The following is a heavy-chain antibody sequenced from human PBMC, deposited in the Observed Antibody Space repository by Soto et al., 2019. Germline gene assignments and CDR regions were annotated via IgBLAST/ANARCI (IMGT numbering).Heavy chain of an antibody. J-gene: IGHJ6*02. V-gene: IGHV4-39*01. D-gene: IGHD1-1*01. CDR1: GGSISSSSYY. CDR2: IYYSGST. Sequence: SETLSLTCTVSGGSISSSSYYWGWIRQPPGKGLEWIGSIYYSGSTYYNPSLKSRVTISVDTSKNQFSLKLSSVTAADTAVYYCARLDTTSFGMGVWGQGTTVTVSS. CDR3: ARLDTTSFGMGV.